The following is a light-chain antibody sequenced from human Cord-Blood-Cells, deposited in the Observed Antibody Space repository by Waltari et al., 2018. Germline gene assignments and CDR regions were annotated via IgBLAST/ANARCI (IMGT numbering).Light chain of an antibody. CDR3: SSYISSSTLGV. CDR2: NVS. V-gene: IGLV2-14*01. J-gene: IGLJ1*01. CDR1: SSDVGVFNY. Sequence: QSALTQPASVSGSPGQSLTISCTGTSSDVGVFNYVSSYQQHPGKAPKLMFYNVSNRPSGVSNRCSGSKSGNTASLTISGLQAEDEADYYCSSYISSSTLGVFGTGTKVTVL.